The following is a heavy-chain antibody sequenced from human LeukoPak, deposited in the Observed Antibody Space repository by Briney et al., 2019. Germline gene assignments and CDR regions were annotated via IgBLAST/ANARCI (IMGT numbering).Heavy chain of an antibody. CDR2: IYYSGST. J-gene: IGHJ4*02. CDR1: GGSIRTYY. D-gene: IGHD5-18*01. Sequence: PSETLSLTCSVSGGSIRTYYWSWIRQPPGKGLEWTGYIYYSGSTNYNPSLKSRVTISVDTSKNQFSLKLSSVTAADTAVYYCAREEYSYGSIDYWGQGTLVTVSS. CDR3: AREEYSYGSIDY. V-gene: IGHV4-59*01.